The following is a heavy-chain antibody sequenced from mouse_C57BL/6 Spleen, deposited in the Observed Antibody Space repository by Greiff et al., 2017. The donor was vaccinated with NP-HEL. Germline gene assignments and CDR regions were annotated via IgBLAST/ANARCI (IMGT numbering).Heavy chain of an antibody. D-gene: IGHD4-1*01. Sequence: QVHVKQSGAELVKPGASVKLSCKASGYTFTEYTIHWVKQRSGQGLEWIGWFYPGSGSIKYNEKFKDKATLTADKSSSTVYMELSRLTSEDSAVYFCARHEGGGNWMYYAMDYWGQGTSVTVSS. CDR1: GYTFTEYT. V-gene: IGHV1-62-2*01. CDR2: FYPGSGSI. J-gene: IGHJ4*01. CDR3: ARHEGGGNWMYYAMDY.